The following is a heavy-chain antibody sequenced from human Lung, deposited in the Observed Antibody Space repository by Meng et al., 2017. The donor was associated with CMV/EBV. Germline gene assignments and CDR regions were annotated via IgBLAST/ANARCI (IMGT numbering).Heavy chain of an antibody. D-gene: IGHD3-3*01. V-gene: IGHV3-30*04. J-gene: IGHJ6*02. CDR3: ARTFGVDYYAKDV. Sequence: SCAASGFTFSSCAMHWVRQAPGKGLEWVAVISYDGSNKYYADSVQGRFTISRDNSKNTLYVQMNSLRAEDTAVYYCARTFGVDYYAKDVWGQGSXVTVSS. CDR2: ISYDGSNK. CDR1: GFTFSSCA.